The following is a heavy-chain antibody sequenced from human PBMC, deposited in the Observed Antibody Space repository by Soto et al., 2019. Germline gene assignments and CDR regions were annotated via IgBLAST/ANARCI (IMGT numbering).Heavy chain of an antibody. D-gene: IGHD2-2*01. V-gene: IGHV3-23*01. CDR1: GFTFSSYP. J-gene: IGHJ6*02. CDR2: ISGSGGST. Sequence: EVQLLESGGGLVQPGGSLRLSCSASGFTFSSYPMSWVRQAPGKGLARVSAISGSGGSTYYADSVKGRFTISRDNSKNTLYLQMNSLKAEDTAVYYCAKPTTPGYYYYGMDVWGQGTTVTVSS. CDR3: AKPTTPGYYYYGMDV.